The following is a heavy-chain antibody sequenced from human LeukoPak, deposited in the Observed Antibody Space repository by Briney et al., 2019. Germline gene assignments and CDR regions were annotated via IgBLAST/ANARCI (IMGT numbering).Heavy chain of an antibody. Sequence: PSETLSLTCTVSGGSISSSSYYWGWIRQPPGKGLEWIGSIYHSGSTHYNPSLGSRVSITVDTSKNQFSLKLSSVTAADTAVYYCARQLLRYSPPGPYYFDYWGQGTLVTVSS. J-gene: IGHJ4*02. CDR2: IYHSGST. CDR1: GGSISSSSYY. V-gene: IGHV4-39*01. CDR3: ARQLLRYSPPGPYYFDY. D-gene: IGHD3-9*01.